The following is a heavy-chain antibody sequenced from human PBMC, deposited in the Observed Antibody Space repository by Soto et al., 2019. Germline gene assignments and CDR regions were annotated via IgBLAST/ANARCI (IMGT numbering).Heavy chain of an antibody. J-gene: IGHJ4*02. Sequence: GGSLRLSCAASGFTFSSYVIYWVRQAPGKGLECVALISHDGSKKHYADSVKGRFTISRDYSNDTFYLQMNSLRDEDTAVFHCVASGLSFDYWGQGTLVTVSS. CDR2: ISHDGSKK. V-gene: IGHV3-30-3*01. CDR3: VASGLSFDY. D-gene: IGHD3-16*02. CDR1: GFTFSSYV.